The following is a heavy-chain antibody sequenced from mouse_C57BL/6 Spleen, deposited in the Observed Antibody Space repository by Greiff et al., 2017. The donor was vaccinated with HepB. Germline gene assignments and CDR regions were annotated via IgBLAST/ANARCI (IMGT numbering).Heavy chain of an antibody. J-gene: IGHJ3*01. CDR3: ARNDDGSSYPAY. D-gene: IGHD1-1*01. CDR2: IDPSDSYT. V-gene: IGHV1-59*01. Sequence: QVQLQQPGAELVRPGPSVKLSCKASGYTFTSYWMHWVKQRPGQGLEWIGVIDPSDSYTNYNQKFKGKATLTVDTSSSTAYMQLSSLTSEDSAVYYCARNDDGSSYPAYWGQGTLVTVSA. CDR1: GYTFTSYW.